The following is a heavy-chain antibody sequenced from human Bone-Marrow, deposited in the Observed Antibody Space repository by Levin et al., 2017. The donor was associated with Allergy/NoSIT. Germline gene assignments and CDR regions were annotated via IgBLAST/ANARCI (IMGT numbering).Heavy chain of an antibody. V-gene: IGHV3-13*01. CDR2: IGTDDDT. CDR3: ARGDSSWGIYGMDV. D-gene: IGHD2-21*01. CDR1: GFTFSSYD. Sequence: GESLKISCAASGFTFSSYDMHWVRQAPGKGLEWVSSIGTDDDTDYPDSVKGRFTISRENARNSLYLQINSLRVGDTAVYYCARGDSSWGIYGMDVWGQGTTVTVSS. J-gene: IGHJ6*02.